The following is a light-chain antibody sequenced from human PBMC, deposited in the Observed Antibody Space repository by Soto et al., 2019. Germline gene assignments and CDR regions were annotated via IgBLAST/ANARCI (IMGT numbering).Light chain of an antibody. J-gene: IGKJ1*01. CDR2: GLS. Sequence: EIVMTQSPATLSLSPGERATLSCRASQRITTVAWYQQKPGQAPRLLIYGLSIRAPGVPARFSVSGSGTEFTLTISSLQCVDFAVYFCQQYYDWPTFGQGTRVE. CDR1: QRITT. CDR3: QQYYDWPT. V-gene: IGKV3-15*01.